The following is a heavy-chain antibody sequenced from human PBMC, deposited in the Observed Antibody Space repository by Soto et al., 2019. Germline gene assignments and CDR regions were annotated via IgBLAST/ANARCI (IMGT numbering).Heavy chain of an antibody. Sequence: GASVKVSCKTSGYTFSIYGVSWVRQAPGQGLEWMGWISGNNDNTNYAPELQGRVTMTTDTSTSTAYMELRNLMSDDTAVYYCARHYWDLGELSLYIAWFDPWGQGTLVTVSS. CDR1: GYTFSIYG. V-gene: IGHV1-18*01. CDR2: ISGNNDNT. D-gene: IGHD3-16*02. CDR3: ARHYWDLGELSLYIAWFDP. J-gene: IGHJ5*02.